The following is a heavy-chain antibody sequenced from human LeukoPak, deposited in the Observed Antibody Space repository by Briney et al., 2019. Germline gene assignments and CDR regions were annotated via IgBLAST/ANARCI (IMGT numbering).Heavy chain of an antibody. CDR2: ISSSSSYI. D-gene: IGHD6-6*01. V-gene: IGHV3-21*01. CDR3: AREMYSSSSGYYYFDY. J-gene: IGHJ4*02. Sequence: PGGSLRLSCAASGFTFSSYRMNWVRQAPGKGLEWVSSISSSSSYIYYADSMKGRLTISRDNAKNSLFLQMNSLRAEDTAVYYCAREMYSSSSGYYYFDYWGQGTLVTVSS. CDR1: GFTFSSYR.